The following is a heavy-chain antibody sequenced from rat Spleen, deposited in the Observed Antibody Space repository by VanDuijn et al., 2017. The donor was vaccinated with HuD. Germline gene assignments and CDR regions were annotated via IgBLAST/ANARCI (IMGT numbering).Heavy chain of an antibody. CDR2: ISPSGGST. D-gene: IGHD1-4*01. CDR3: TTHGYPGIPYNWFAY. V-gene: IGHV5-19*01. CDR1: GFTFSNFG. J-gene: IGHJ3*01. Sequence: EVQLVESGGGLVQPGRSLKLSCAASGFTFSNFGLHWIRQAPTMGLEWVASISPSGGSTYYRDSVKGRFTISRDNAKSTLYLQMNSLRSEDTATYYCTTHGYPGIPYNWFAYWGQGTLVTVSS.